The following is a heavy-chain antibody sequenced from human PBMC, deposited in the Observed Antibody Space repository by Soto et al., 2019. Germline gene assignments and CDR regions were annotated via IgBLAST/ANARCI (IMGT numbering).Heavy chain of an antibody. CDR1: GFTFSSYA. D-gene: IGHD3-9*01. J-gene: IGHJ5*02. CDR2: ISGSGGST. Sequence: GGSLRLSCAASGFTFSSYAMSWVRQAPGKGLEWVSAISGSGGSTYYADSVKGRFTISRDNSKNTLYLQMNSLRAEDTAVYYCAKDPTYYDILTGYSPPHNWFDPWGQGTLVTVSS. CDR3: AKDPTYYDILTGYSPPHNWFDP. V-gene: IGHV3-23*01.